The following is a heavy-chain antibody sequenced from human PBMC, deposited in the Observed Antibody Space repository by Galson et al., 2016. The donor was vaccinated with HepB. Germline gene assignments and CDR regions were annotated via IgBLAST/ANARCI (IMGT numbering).Heavy chain of an antibody. D-gene: IGHD6-6*01. CDR3: ASFPQEDLQLWGPIHDY. CDR2: IYYRGST. CDR1: GGSISSGGYY. V-gene: IGHV4-31*03. J-gene: IGHJ4*02. Sequence: TLSLTCTVSGGSISSGGYYWTWIRQHPGKGLEWIGYIYYRGSTYYNPSLESRLSISIDAFKNQFSLRLTSVTAADTAVYYCASFPQEDLQLWGPIHDYWGQGTLVTVSS.